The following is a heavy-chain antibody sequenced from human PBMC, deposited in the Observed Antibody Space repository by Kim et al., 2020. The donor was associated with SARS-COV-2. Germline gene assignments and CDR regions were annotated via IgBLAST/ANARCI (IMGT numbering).Heavy chain of an antibody. Sequence: GSLRLSCAASGFTFSSYSMNWVRQAPGKGLEWVSSISSSSSYIYYADSVKGRFTISRDNAKNSLYLQMNSLRAEDTAVYYCARNGPCSSTSCYMDYWGQGTLVTVSS. V-gene: IGHV3-21*01. CDR3: ARNGPCSSTSCYMDY. J-gene: IGHJ4*02. D-gene: IGHD2-2*02. CDR1: GFTFSSYS. CDR2: ISSSSSYI.